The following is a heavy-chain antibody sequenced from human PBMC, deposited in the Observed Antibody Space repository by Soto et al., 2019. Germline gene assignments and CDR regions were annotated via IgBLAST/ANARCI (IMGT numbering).Heavy chain of an antibody. J-gene: IGHJ4*02. CDR1: GFSLTTDRVG. D-gene: IGHD1-26*01. Sequence: QITLKESGPTLVKPTQTLTLTCTFSGFSLTTDRVGVGWIRQPPGEALEWLAVIYWDDSKTYRPSLESRLTITKDTPKIQVALTLTNMDPLDTPTYHYAHAYGGRSLYWGQGTLVTVPS. CDR3: AHAYGGRSLY. V-gene: IGHV2-5*02. CDR2: IYWDDSK.